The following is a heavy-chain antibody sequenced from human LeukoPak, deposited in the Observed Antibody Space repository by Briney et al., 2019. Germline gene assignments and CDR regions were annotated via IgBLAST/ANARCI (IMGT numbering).Heavy chain of an antibody. CDR1: GYPISSGYY. D-gene: IGHD2-2*01. Sequence: PSETLSLTCAVSGYPISSGYYWGWIRQPPGKGLEWIGSIYHSGSTYYNPSLKSRVTISVDTSKNQFSLKLSSVTAADTAVYYCARVVVVPAAMINWFDPWGQGTLVTVSS. J-gene: IGHJ5*02. CDR3: ARVVVVPAAMINWFDP. V-gene: IGHV4-38-2*01. CDR2: IYHSGST.